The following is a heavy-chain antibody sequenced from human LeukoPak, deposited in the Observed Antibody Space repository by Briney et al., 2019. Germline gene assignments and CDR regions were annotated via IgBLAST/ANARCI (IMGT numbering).Heavy chain of an antibody. J-gene: IGHJ4*02. V-gene: IGHV3-23*01. Sequence: PGGSLRLSCEASGLAFSRHAMTWVRQAPGKGLEWVSGITYNGGSTYYAESVKGRFTISRDNSKNTLYLQMNNLRAEDTAVYYCAKGPWLDYWGQGTLVTVSS. CDR2: ITYNGGST. CDR1: GLAFSRHA. CDR3: AKGPWLDY.